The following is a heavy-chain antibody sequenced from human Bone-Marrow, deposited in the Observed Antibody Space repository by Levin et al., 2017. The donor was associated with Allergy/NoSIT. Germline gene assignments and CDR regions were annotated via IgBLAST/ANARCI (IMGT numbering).Heavy chain of an antibody. V-gene: IGHV3-9*01. Sequence: GGSLRLSCAASGFTFDDYAMHWVRQTPGRGLEWVSGISWNSGKIGYGDSMKGRFTISRDNAKSSLYLQMNSLRVEDTALYYCAKPRGFSFGIDAFDMWGQGTMVTVSS. CDR2: ISWNSGKI. CDR1: GFTFDDYA. J-gene: IGHJ3*02. CDR3: AKPRGFSFGIDAFDM. D-gene: IGHD5-12*01.